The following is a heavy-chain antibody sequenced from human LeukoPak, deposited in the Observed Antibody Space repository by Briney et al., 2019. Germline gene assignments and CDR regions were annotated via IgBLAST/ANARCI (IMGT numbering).Heavy chain of an antibody. CDR2: INHSGST. Sequence: PSETLSLTCAVYGGSFSGYYWSWIRQPPGKGLEWIGEINHSGSTNYNPSLKSRVTISVDTSKNQFSLKLSSVTAADTAVYYCARGPRSSGWPYYYYGMDVWGQGTTVTVSS. D-gene: IGHD6-19*01. CDR3: ARGPRSSGWPYYYYGMDV. CDR1: GGSFSGYY. V-gene: IGHV4-34*01. J-gene: IGHJ6*02.